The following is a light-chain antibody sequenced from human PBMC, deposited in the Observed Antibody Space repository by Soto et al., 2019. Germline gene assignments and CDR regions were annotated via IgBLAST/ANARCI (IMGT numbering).Light chain of an antibody. CDR3: ATWEDTLYGPV. Sequence: QSVLTQPPSASGTPGQRITISCSGSRSNIGSNPVQWYQQFPGTAPKLLIYRDNQRPSGVPDRFSGSKSGTSASLAISGLQSEDEADYHCATWEDTLYGPVFGGGTQLTVL. CDR1: RSNIGSNP. CDR2: RDN. J-gene: IGLJ3*02. V-gene: IGLV1-44*01.